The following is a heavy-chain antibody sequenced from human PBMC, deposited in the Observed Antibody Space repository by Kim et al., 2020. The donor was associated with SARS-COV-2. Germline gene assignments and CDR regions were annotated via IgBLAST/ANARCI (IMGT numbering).Heavy chain of an antibody. D-gene: IGHD6-19*01. CDR1: GFTFSSYG. CDR2: ISYDGSNK. CDR3: AKVSGSGWDD. V-gene: IGHV3-30*18. Sequence: GGSLRLSCAASGFTFSSYGMHWVRQAPGKGLEWVAVISYDGSNKYYADSVKGRFTISRDNSKNTLYLQMNSLRAEDTAVYYCAKVSGSGWDDWGKGTLVT. J-gene: IGHJ4*02.